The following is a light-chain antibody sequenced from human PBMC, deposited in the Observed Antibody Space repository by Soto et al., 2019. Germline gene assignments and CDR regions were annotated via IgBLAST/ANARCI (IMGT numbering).Light chain of an antibody. V-gene: IGKV3-20*01. J-gene: IGKJ2*01. CDR2: AAS. CDR3: QQYGGSPLYT. CDR1: QTIDCSD. Sequence: EIVLTQSPDTLSLSPGERATLSCRASQTIDCSDLAWYHQKAGQAPRLLIYAASTRATGIPDRFSGSGSGTDFTLTVSRLEPEDFGVYYCQQYGGSPLYTFGQGTNLEIK.